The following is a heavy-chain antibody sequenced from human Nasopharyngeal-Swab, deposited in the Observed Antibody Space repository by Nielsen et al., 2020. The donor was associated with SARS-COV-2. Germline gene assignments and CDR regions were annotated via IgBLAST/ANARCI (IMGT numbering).Heavy chain of an antibody. CDR2: ISFSSSYI. CDR3: ARSKISPSSYYDSSGYYGSYGMDV. J-gene: IGHJ6*02. Sequence: GESLKISCAASGFIFTSYNMNWVRQAPAKGLEWVSSISFSSSYIYYADSVKGRFTLSRDNAKKSLYLQMNSLRAEDSAVYYCARSKISPSSYYDSSGYYGSYGMDVWPRDHGHRLL. V-gene: IGHV3-21*01. D-gene: IGHD3-22*01. CDR1: GFIFTSYN.